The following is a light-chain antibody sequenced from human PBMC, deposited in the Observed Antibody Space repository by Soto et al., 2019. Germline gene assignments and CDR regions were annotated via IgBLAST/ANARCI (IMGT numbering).Light chain of an antibody. Sequence: EVVLTQSPGTVSLSPGERATLSCRASQSITSNYLAWYQQKPGQAPRLLIYAASSRATGIPDRFSGSGSGTDFPLSISRLEPEDFAVYYGQQYGSSVTWTFGQGTKVEIK. J-gene: IGKJ1*01. V-gene: IGKV3-20*01. CDR1: QSITSNY. CDR2: AAS. CDR3: QQYGSSVTWT.